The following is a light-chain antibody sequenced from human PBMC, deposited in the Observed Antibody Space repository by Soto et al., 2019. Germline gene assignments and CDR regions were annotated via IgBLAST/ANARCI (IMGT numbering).Light chain of an antibody. V-gene: IGKV3-20*01. CDR2: GAS. CDR3: QYYDSFRT. J-gene: IGKJ1*01. Sequence: EIVLTHSPGTLSFSPGERATLSCRASQSVDSTYLTWYQQKPGQAPRLLIYGASGRATGVPDRFSGSGSGTDFTLTISRLEPEDFAVYFCQYYDSFRTFGQGTKV. CDR1: QSVDSTY.